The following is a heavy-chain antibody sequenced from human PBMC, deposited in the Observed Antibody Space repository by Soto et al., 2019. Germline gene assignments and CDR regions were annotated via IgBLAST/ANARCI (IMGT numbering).Heavy chain of an antibody. CDR2: TYHSGST. D-gene: IGHD5-18*01. CDR1: GGSISSGGYS. Sequence: PSETLSLTCAVSGGSISSGGYSWSWIRQPPGKGLEWIGYTYHSGSTYYNPSLKSRVTISVDRSKNQFSLKLSSVTAADTAVYYCARRYGSGFDYWRQGTLVTV. J-gene: IGHJ4*02. CDR3: ARRYGSGFDY. V-gene: IGHV4-30-2*01.